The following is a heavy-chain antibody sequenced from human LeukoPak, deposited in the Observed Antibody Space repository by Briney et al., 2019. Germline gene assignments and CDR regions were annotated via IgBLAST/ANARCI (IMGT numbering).Heavy chain of an antibody. Sequence: GASVKVSCKASGYTFTSYGITWVRQAPGQGLEWMGWISAYNGNTNYAQKAQGRVTMTTDTSTSTAYMEVRSLRSDDTAVYYCARDSLGSYSSPDNWGQGTLVTVSS. CDR2: ISAYNGNT. CDR1: GYTFTSYG. D-gene: IGHD1-26*01. CDR3: ARDSLGSYSSPDN. V-gene: IGHV1-18*01. J-gene: IGHJ4*02.